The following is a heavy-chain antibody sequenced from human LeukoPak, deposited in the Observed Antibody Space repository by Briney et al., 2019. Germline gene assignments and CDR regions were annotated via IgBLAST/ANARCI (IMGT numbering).Heavy chain of an antibody. CDR2: IGFDGVNK. CDR3: ARHYLRGAPDYVDH. J-gene: IGHJ4*02. Sequence: PGGSLRLSCAASGFTFSSYPMHWVRQAPGKGLEWVVVIGFDGVNKVNTASVECRFTISRDDSKNTLYLQMDSLRAEHTTLYYCARHYLRGAPDYVDHWGQRTLFTVSS. D-gene: IGHD3-16*01. CDR1: GFTFSSYP. V-gene: IGHV3-30*04.